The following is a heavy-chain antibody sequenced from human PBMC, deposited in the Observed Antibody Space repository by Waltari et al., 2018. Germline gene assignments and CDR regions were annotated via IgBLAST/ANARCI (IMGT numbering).Heavy chain of an antibody. V-gene: IGHV3-74*01. CDR1: GFTFSSYW. Sequence: ELHLVESGGGLVQPGGSLRLSCAASGFTFSSYWMYWVRQAPGKGLVWVSRITGDRSTTGHVDSVKSRFTISRENAKSTLYLQMNRLGAEDTAVYYCAREDSNYNYYYYCYMDVWGRGTTVTVSS. D-gene: IGHD4-4*01. J-gene: IGHJ6*03. CDR2: ITGDRSTT. CDR3: AREDSNYNYYYYCYMDV.